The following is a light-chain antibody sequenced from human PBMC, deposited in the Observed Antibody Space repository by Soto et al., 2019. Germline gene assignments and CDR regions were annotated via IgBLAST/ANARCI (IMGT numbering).Light chain of an antibody. CDR1: HSVSSSY. J-gene: IGKJ5*01. CDR3: QQYGSSPPIT. V-gene: IGKV3-20*01. Sequence: EIVLTQSPGTLSLSPGERATLSCRASHSVSSSYLAWYQQKPGQAPRLLIYGASSRATGIPDRFSGSGSGTDFTLTISRLAPEDFAVYYWQQYGSSPPITFGQGKRLEIK. CDR2: GAS.